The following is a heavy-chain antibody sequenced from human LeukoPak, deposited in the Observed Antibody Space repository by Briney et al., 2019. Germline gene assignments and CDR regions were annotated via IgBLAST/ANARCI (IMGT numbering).Heavy chain of an antibody. V-gene: IGHV1-69*13. CDR2: IIPISGTT. J-gene: IGHJ5*02. CDR1: GGTFTSYA. D-gene: IGHD2-21*01. CDR3: ARKLRLGXNWFXX. Sequence: SVKVSCKTSGGTFTSYAITWVRQAPGQGLEWVGKIIPISGTTNYAQKFQGRVTFTADESTSTAYMELSSLRSKDTALYYCARKLRLGXNWFXXXGQGTLVT.